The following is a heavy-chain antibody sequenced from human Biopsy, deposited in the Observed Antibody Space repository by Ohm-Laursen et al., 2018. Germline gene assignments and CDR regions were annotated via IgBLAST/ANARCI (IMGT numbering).Heavy chain of an antibody. CDR3: ARSFGVVINFEHNWFDP. J-gene: IGHJ5*02. D-gene: IGHD3-3*01. CDR2: INPMFGTA. CDR1: GATFSNYA. V-gene: IGHV1-69*06. Sequence: SVKVSCKVSGATFSNYAINWLRQAPGQGLEWMGGINPMFGTAKYAQRFQGRVTITADKSTSTADMELSSLRSDDTAVYYCARSFGVVINFEHNWFDPWGQGTLVTVSS.